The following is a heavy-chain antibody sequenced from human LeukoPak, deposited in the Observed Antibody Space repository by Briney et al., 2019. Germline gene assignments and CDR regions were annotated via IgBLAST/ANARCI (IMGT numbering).Heavy chain of an antibody. CDR3: ARVKKFGLCWFDP. V-gene: IGHV4-34*01. CDR1: GGSFSGYY. D-gene: IGHD3-10*01. J-gene: IGHJ5*02. Sequence: PSETLSLTCAVYGGSFSGYYWSWIRQPPGKGLEWIGEINHSGSTNYNPSPKSRVTISVDTSKNQFSLKLSSVTAADTAVYYCARVKKFGLCWFDPWGQGTLVTVSS. CDR2: INHSGST.